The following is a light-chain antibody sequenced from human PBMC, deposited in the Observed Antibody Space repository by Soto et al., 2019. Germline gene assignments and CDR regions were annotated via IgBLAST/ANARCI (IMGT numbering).Light chain of an antibody. CDR3: CSYAGTNTYL. V-gene: IGLV2-23*01. Sequence: QSVLTQPASVSGSPGQSITISCTGTSSDVGSYNLVSWYQQHPGKAPKLMIYECSKRPSGVSNHFSGSKSGNTASLTISGLLAEDEADYYCCSYAGTNTYLFGSGTKLTVL. J-gene: IGLJ1*01. CDR2: ECS. CDR1: SSDVGSYNL.